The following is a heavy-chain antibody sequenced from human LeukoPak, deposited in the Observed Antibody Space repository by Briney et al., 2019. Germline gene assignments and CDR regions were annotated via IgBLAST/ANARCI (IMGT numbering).Heavy chain of an antibody. CDR2: IIPIFGIA. CDR3: ASSAYAYHDAFDI. CDR1: GGTFSCYA. Sequence: SVKVSCKASGGTFSCYAISWVRRAPGQGLEWMGRIIPIFGIANYAQKFQGRVTITADKSTSTAYMELSSLRSEDTAVYYCASSAYAYHDAFDIWGQRKMVTVSS. D-gene: IGHD3-16*01. V-gene: IGHV1-69*04. J-gene: IGHJ3*02.